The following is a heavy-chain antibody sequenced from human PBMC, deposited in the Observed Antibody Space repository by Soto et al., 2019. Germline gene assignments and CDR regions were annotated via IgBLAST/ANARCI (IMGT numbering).Heavy chain of an antibody. CDR1: GYTFTTYG. J-gene: IGHJ4*02. D-gene: IGHD6-19*01. CDR2: ISAYSGNT. CDR3: ARDHTSSGWCGGHDY. Sequence: QVQLVQSGTEVKRPGASGKVACKASGYTFTTYGISWVRQATGQGLEWMGWISAYSGNTNFAQKLQGRVTMTTDTSTTTAYMELRSLRSDDTAVYYCARDHTSSGWCGGHDYWGQGTLVSVYS. V-gene: IGHV1-18*01.